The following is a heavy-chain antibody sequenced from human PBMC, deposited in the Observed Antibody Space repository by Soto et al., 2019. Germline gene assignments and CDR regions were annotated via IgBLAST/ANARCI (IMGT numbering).Heavy chain of an antibody. CDR1: GYTFTSYA. J-gene: IGHJ4*02. CDR2: NNAGNGNT. D-gene: IGHD2-15*01. V-gene: IGHV1-3*01. CDR3: SSGYCSGGSCYYFDY. Sequence: QVQLVQSGAEVKKPGASVKVSCKASGYTFTSYAMHWVRQAPGQRLEWMGWNNAGNGNTKYSQKFQGRVTITRDTSASTADMELSSLRSDDTAVYYCSSGYCSGGSCYYFDYWGQGTLVTVSS.